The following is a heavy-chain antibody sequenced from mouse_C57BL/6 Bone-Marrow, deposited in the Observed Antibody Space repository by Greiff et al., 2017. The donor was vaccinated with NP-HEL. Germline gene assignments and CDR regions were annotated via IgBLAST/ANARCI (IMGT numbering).Heavy chain of an antibody. D-gene: IGHD1-1*01. J-gene: IGHJ2*01. CDR3: ARYNGSSYYFDY. V-gene: IGHV1-80*01. Sequence: QVQLKQSGAELVKPGASVKISCKASGYAFSSYWMNWVKQRPGKGLAWIGQIYPGDGDTNYTGKFKGKATLTADKSSSTAYMQLSSLTSEASAIYVCARYNGSSYYFDYWGQGTTLTVSS. CDR2: IYPGDGDT. CDR1: GYAFSSYW.